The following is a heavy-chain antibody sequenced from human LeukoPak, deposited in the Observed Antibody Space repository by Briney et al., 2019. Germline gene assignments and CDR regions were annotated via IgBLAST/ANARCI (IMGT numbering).Heavy chain of an antibody. J-gene: IGHJ6*03. Sequence: SETLSLTCAVYGGSFSGYYWSWIRQPPGKGLEWIGEINHSGSTNYNPSLKSRVTISVDTSKNQFSLKLSSVTAADTAVYYCARGLGYMDVWGKGTTVTVSS. CDR3: ARGLGYMDV. V-gene: IGHV4-34*01. CDR1: GGSFSGYY. CDR2: INHSGST.